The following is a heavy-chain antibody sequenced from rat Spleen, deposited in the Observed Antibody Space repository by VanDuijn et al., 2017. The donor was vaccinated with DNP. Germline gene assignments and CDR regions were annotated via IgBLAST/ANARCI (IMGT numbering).Heavy chain of an antibody. CDR3: ARGAY. CDR1: GFSLTTYG. Sequence: QVQLKESGPGLVQPSQTLSLTCTVSGFSLTTYGVSWVRQPPGKGLEWLAALSSGGSTYYNSVLKSRLSISRDTSRSQVFLKMNSLQTEDTATYYCARGAYWGQGTLVTVSS. CDR2: LSSGGST. V-gene: IGHV2S12*01. J-gene: IGHJ3*01.